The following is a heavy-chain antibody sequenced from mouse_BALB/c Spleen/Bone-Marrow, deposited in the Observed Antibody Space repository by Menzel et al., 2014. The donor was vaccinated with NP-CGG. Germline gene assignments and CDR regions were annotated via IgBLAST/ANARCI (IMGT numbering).Heavy chain of an antibody. CDR1: GFSLTNFG. V-gene: IGHV2-9*02. CDR3: ARVLRRSQDAMDY. J-gene: IGHJ4*01. Sequence: VKLVESGPGLVSPSQSLSITCTVSGFSLTNFGVHWVRQPPGKGLEWLGIIWAGGATDHHSALMSRLIISKDNSKSQVFLKMNSLQTDDTAMYYCARVLRRSQDAMDYWGQGTSVTVSS. D-gene: IGHD2-12*01. CDR2: IWAGGAT.